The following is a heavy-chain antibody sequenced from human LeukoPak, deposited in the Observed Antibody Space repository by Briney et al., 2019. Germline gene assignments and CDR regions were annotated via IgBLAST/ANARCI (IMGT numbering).Heavy chain of an antibody. D-gene: IGHD6-19*01. Sequence: ASVKVSCKASGYTFTGYYMHWVRQAPGQGLEWMGWINPNSGGTTYAQKFQGRVTMTRDTSITTAYMELSSLTSDDTALYYCARALTRYSTAWYGYWGQGTLVTVSS. V-gene: IGHV1-2*02. CDR1: GYTFTGYY. CDR2: INPNSGGT. CDR3: ARALTRYSTAWYGY. J-gene: IGHJ4*02.